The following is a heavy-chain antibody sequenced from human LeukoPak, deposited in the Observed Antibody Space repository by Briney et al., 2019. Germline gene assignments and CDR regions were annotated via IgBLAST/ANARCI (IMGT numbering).Heavy chain of an antibody. J-gene: IGHJ4*02. CDR2: INHSGST. Sequence: PSETLSLTCAVYGGSFSGYYWSWIRQPPGKGLEWIGEINHSGSTNYNPSLKSRVTISVDTSKNQFSLKLSSVTAADTAVYYCARRDQKLNFDYWGQGTLVTVSS. D-gene: IGHD1-26*01. V-gene: IGHV4-34*01. CDR1: GGSFSGYY. CDR3: ARRDQKLNFDY.